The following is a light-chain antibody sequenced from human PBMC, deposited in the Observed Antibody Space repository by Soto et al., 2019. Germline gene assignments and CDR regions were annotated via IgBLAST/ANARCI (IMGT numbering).Light chain of an antibody. CDR2: GAS. J-gene: IGKJ1*01. Sequence: EIVLTQSPGTLSLSPGERATLSCMASQSVSSSYLAWYQQKPGQAPRLLIYGASSRATGIPDRFSGSGSGTDFNLTISRLEHEDFAVYYCQQYGSSPPRTFRQGTKVEI. CDR1: QSVSSSY. V-gene: IGKV3-20*01. CDR3: QQYGSSPPRT.